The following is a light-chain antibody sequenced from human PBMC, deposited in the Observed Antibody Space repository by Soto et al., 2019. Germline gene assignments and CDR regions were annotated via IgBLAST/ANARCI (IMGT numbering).Light chain of an antibody. J-gene: IGKJ1*01. V-gene: IGKV2-28*01. CDR3: MQALQTPVT. CDR2: LGS. CDR1: QSLLHSNGYNY. Sequence: DIVMTQSPLSLPVTPGEPASISFRSSQSLLHSNGYNYLDWYLQKPGQSPQLLIYLGSNRASGVPDRFSGSGSGTDFTLKISRVEAEDVGVYYCMQALQTPVTFGQGTKV.